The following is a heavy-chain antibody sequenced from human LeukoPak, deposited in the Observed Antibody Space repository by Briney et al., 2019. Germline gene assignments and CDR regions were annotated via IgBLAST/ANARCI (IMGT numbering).Heavy chain of an antibody. J-gene: IGHJ4*02. CDR2: IYYSGST. V-gene: IGHV4-61*08. D-gene: IGHD3-9*01. Sequence: SETLSLTCAVSGGSISSGGYSWSWIRQPPGKGLEWIGYIYYSGSTNYNPSLKSRVTISVDTSKNQFSLKLSSVTAADTAVYYCAREKTYDILTGGFDYWGQGTLVTVSS. CDR1: GGSISSGGYS. CDR3: AREKTYDILTGGFDY.